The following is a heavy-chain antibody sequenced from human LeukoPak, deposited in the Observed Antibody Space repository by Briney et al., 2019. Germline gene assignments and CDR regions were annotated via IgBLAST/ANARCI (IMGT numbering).Heavy chain of an antibody. V-gene: IGHV3-7*01. Sequence: GGSLRLSCAASGFTFSSYWMSWVRQAPGKGLEWVANIKQDGSEKYYVDSVEGRFTISRDNAENSLYLQMNSLRAEDTAVYYCASPGEGGRLWDFDYWGQGTLVTVSS. CDR1: GFTFSSYW. CDR2: IKQDGSEK. CDR3: ASPGEGGRLWDFDY. J-gene: IGHJ4*02. D-gene: IGHD2-21*01.